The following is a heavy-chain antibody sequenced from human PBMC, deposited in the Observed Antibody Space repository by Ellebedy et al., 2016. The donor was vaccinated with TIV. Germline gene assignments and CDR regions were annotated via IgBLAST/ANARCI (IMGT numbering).Heavy chain of an antibody. D-gene: IGHD6-13*01. CDR1: GFTFDHYT. CDR3: AKDMGSSNWFDF. V-gene: IGHV3-43*01. CDR2: ITWDENR. J-gene: IGHJ4*02. Sequence: GESLKISCTSSGFTFDHYTIHWVRQVPGKGLEWVSLITWDENREYVDSVKGLFTISRDNSRRTVFLQMNSLRAEDTALYYCAKDMGSSNWFDFWGQGTLVTVSS.